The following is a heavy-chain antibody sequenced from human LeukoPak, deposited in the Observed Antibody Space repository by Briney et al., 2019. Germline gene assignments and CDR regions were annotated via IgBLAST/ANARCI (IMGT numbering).Heavy chain of an antibody. J-gene: IGHJ6*02. V-gene: IGHV3-7*03. CDR1: GFTFSRYW. D-gene: IGHD1/OR15-1a*01. Sequence: GGSLRLSCAASGFTFSRYWMTWVRQAPGKGPEWVANVNKDGSEKYYVDSVKGRFTISRDTAKNSLYLQMNNLRAEDTALYYCARNNDMDVWGQGTTVIVSS. CDR3: ARNNDMDV. CDR2: VNKDGSEK.